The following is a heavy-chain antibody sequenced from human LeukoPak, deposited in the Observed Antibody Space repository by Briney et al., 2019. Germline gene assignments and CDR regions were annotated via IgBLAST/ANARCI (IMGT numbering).Heavy chain of an antibody. Sequence: PGGSLRLSCAASGFTFSSYAMTWVRQAPGKGLEWVSGISDSGGDTYYADSVKGRFTVSRDNSKNTLYLQMNSLRAEDTAVYYCAKMARYSSSWADCWGQGTLVTVSS. D-gene: IGHD6-13*01. CDR1: GFTFSSYA. CDR2: ISDSGGDT. CDR3: AKMARYSSSWADC. J-gene: IGHJ4*02. V-gene: IGHV3-23*01.